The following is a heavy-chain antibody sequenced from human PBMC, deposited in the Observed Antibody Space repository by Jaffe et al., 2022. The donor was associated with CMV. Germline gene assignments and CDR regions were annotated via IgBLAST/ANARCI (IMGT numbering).Heavy chain of an antibody. D-gene: IGHD5-18*01. CDR2: IKSKTDGGTT. J-gene: IGHJ4*02. CDR3: TTIATGGYSYVLILDY. V-gene: IGHV3-15*01. CDR1: GFTFSNAW. Sequence: EVQLVESGGGLVKPGGSLRLSCAASGFTFSNAWMSWVRQAPGKGLEWVGRIKSKTDGGTTDYAAPVKGRFTISRDDSKNTLYLQMNSLKTEDTAVYYCTTIATGGYSYVLILDYWGQGTLVTVSS.